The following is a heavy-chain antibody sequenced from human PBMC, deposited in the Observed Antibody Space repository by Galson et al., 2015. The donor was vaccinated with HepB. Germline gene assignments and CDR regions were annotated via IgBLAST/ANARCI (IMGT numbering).Heavy chain of an antibody. D-gene: IGHD2-8*02. V-gene: IGHV4-30-2*01. CDR3: ARGTGGLLTTFDY. CDR2: IYHSGST. Sequence: TLSLTCAVSGGSISSGGYSWSWIRQPPGKGLEWIGYIYHSGSTYYNPSLKSRVTISVDRSKNQFSLKLSSVTAADTAVYYCARGTGGLLTTFDYWGQGTLVTVSS. J-gene: IGHJ4*02. CDR1: GGSISSGGYS.